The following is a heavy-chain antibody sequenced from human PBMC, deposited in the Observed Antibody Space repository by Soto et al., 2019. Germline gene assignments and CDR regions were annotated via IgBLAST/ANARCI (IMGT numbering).Heavy chain of an antibody. CDR1: GFTFSSYA. J-gene: IGHJ6*02. CDR2: IIDSGDST. CDR3: AKYALHRGCYGMDG. D-gene: IGHD6-19*01. Sequence: EVQLLESGGGLVQPGGSLRLYCVVSGFTFSSYAMSWVRQDPGKGLEWVSAIIDSGDSTYYADSVKGRFTISRDTSKNTAYLQINCLRAVGTALYYCAKYALHRGCYGMDGWCQGTRVTVSS. V-gene: IGHV3-23*01.